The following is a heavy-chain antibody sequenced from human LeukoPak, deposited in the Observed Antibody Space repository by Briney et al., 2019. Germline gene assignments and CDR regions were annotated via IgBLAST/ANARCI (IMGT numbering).Heavy chain of an antibody. V-gene: IGHV1-69*13. CDR3: AREQLGLYYFDY. CDR1: GGTFSSYA. J-gene: IGHJ4*02. Sequence: ASVKVSCKASGGTFSSYAISWVRQAPGQGLEWMGGIIPIFGTANYAQKFQGRVTITADESTSTAYMELSSLRSKDTAVYYCAREQLGLYYFDYWGQGTLVTVSS. CDR2: IIPIFGTA. D-gene: IGHD6-6*01.